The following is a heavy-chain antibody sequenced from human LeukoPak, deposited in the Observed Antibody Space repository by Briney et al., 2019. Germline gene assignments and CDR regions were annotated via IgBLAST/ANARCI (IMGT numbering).Heavy chain of an antibody. CDR1: SVSISSGYY. CDR2: IYRSGST. J-gene: IGHJ6*03. Sequence: SETLSLTCTVSSVSISSGYYWVWIRPPPGKGLEWIGSIYRSGSTNYNPSLKSRVTISVDTSKNQFSLKVNSVTAADTAVYYCARGDCSSTICYSPMDVWGKGTTVTVSS. CDR3: ARGDCSSTICYSPMDV. V-gene: IGHV4-38-2*02. D-gene: IGHD2-2*01.